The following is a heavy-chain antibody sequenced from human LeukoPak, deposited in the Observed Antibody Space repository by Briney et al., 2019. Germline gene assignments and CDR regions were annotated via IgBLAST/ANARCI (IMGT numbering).Heavy chain of an antibody. J-gene: IGHJ3*02. CDR3: ARGGATRRKDAFDI. D-gene: IGHD2-15*01. V-gene: IGHV3-74*01. CDR1: GFTFSSYW. Sequence: PGGSLRLSCAASGFTFSSYWMHWVRQAPGKGLVWVSRINSDGSSTSYADSVKGRFTISRDNAKNTLYLQMNSLRAEDTAVYYCARGGATRRKDAFDIWGQGTMVTVSS. CDR2: INSDGSST.